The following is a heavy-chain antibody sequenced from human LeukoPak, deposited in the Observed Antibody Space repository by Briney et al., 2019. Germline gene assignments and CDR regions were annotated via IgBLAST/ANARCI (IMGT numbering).Heavy chain of an antibody. CDR2: ISSYNGNT. D-gene: IGHD2-15*01. Sequence: ASVKVSCKASDYTFISHGISWVRQAPGQGLEWMGWISSYNGNTKNAQKFHGRVTMTTDTSTSTAYMELRSLRSDDTAVYYCARDGGGRNWFDPWGQGTLVTVSS. CDR3: ARDGGGRNWFDP. V-gene: IGHV1-18*01. J-gene: IGHJ5*02. CDR1: DYTFISHG.